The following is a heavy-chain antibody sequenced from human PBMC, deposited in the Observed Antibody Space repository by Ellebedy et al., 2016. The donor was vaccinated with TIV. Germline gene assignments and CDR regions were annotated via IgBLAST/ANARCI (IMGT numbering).Heavy chain of an antibody. Sequence: AASVKVSCKASGYTFTTYYIHWVRQAPGQGLEWMGTINPSGAYTTYAQKFQGRVTMTRDTSTSTVYMELSSLRSEDTAVYYCARDGRRDYYGSGRPPPNWFDPWGQGTLVIVSS. D-gene: IGHD3-10*01. J-gene: IGHJ5*02. CDR3: ARDGRRDYYGSGRPPPNWFDP. CDR2: INPSGAYT. CDR1: GYTFTTYY. V-gene: IGHV1-46*01.